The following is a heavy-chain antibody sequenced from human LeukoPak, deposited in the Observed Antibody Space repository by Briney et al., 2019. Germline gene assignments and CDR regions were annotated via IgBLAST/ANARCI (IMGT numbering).Heavy chain of an antibody. J-gene: IGHJ4*02. V-gene: IGHV3-21*01. D-gene: IGHD2-15*01. Sequence: PGGSLRLSCAASGFTFSSYSMNWVRQAPGKGLEWVSSISSSSSYIYYADSVKGRFTISRDNAKNSLHLQMNSLRAEDTAVYYCARQDGGGYCSGGSCSYQYYFDYWGQGTLVTVSS. CDR1: GFTFSSYS. CDR3: ARQDGGGYCSGGSCSYQYYFDY. CDR2: ISSSSSYI.